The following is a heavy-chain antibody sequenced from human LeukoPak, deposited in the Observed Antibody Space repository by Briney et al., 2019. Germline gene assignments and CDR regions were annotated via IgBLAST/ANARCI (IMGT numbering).Heavy chain of an antibody. V-gene: IGHV1-58*02. CDR2: IVVGSGNT. J-gene: IGHJ6*03. D-gene: IGHD3-10*01. CDR1: GFTFTSSA. Sequence: GASVKVSCKASGFTFTSSAMQWVRQARGQRLEWIGWIVVGSGNTNYAQKFQGRVIMTGDTSTSTVYMELRSLRSEDTAVYYCARARGSGSYYGHDYYYYYYMDVWGQGTTVTVSS. CDR3: ARARGSGSYYGHDYYYYYYMDV.